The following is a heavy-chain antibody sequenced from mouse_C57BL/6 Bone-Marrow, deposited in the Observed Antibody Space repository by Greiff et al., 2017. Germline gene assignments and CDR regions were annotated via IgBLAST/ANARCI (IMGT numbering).Heavy chain of an antibody. CDR1: GYTFTSYW. CDR3: ARGYYDYGECWYFDV. J-gene: IGHJ1*03. D-gene: IGHD2-4*01. Sequence: VQLQQPGAELVKPGASVKLSCKASGYTFTSYWMQWVKQRPGQGLAWIGEIDPSDSYTNYNQKFKGKATVTVDTSSSTAYMQLSSLTSEDSAVYYCARGYYDYGECWYFDVWGTGTTVTGSS. V-gene: IGHV1-50*01. CDR2: IDPSDSYT.